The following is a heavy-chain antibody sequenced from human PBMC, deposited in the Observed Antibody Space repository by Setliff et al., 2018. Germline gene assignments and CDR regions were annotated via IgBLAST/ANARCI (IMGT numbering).Heavy chain of an antibody. CDR1: GYTFTTYA. CDR2: IDPNSRST. CDR3: ARERFYGDNRDYFGPHS. D-gene: IGHD3-22*01. V-gene: IGHV1-2*02. Sequence: GASVKVSCKASGYTFTTYAMSWMRQAPGQGLEWMGWIDPNSRSTHYAQKFQGRVSMTRDTSISTAYMELSRLTSDDTAVYYCARERFYGDNRDYFGPHSWGQGTLVTVSS. J-gene: IGHJ4*02.